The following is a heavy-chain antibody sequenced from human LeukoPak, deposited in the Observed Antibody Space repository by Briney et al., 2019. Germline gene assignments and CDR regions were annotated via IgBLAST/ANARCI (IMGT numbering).Heavy chain of an antibody. V-gene: IGHV1-18*01. D-gene: IGHD7-27*01. CDR2: ISAYNGNT. Sequence: ASVKVSCKASGYTFTSYGISWVRQAPGQGLEWMGWISAYNGNTNYAQKLQGRVTMTTDTSTSTAYMELRSLRSDDTAVYYCARGPTNWGPRGYFDYWGQGTLVTVSS. J-gene: IGHJ4*02. CDR1: GYTFTSYG. CDR3: ARGPTNWGPRGYFDY.